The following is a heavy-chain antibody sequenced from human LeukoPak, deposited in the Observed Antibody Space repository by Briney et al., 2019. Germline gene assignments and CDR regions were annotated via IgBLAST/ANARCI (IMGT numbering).Heavy chain of an antibody. D-gene: IGHD1-7*01. CDR2: ISAYNGNT. CDR3: ARDLVELANWFDP. J-gene: IGHJ5*02. Sequence: GSSVKVSCKASGGTFSSYGISWVRQAPGQGLEWMGWISAYNGNTNYAQKLQGRVTMTTDTSTSTAYMGLRSLRSDDTAVYYCARDLVELANWFDPWGQGTLVTVSS. CDR1: GGTFSSYG. V-gene: IGHV1-18*01.